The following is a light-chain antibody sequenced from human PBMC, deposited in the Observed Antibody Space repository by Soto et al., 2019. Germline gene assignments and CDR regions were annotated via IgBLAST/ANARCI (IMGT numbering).Light chain of an antibody. Sequence: DIQMTQSPSTLSASVGDIVTITCRASQSISSWLAWYQQKPGKAPKLLNYEASRLESGVQSRFSGSGSGTEFKLTISSLQPDDFATYDDQHDNSYPSTLGHGTKLEIK. CDR1: QSISSW. CDR3: QHDNSYPST. CDR2: EAS. J-gene: IGKJ2*01. V-gene: IGKV1-5*03.